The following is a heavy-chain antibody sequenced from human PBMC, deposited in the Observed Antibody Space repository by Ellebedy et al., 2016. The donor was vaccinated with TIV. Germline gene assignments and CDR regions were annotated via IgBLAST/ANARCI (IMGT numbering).Heavy chain of an antibody. D-gene: IGHD2-2*01. V-gene: IGHV4-59*01. CDR2: IFHTGGT. Sequence: MPSETLSLTCTVSGGSISGYYWSWIRQPPNKGLEWIGHIFHTGGTSYNSSVQSRISITLDKSKNQFSLTLNSVTAADTAVYHCARDFCSSTSCLNYFDYWGQGALVTVSS. CDR1: GGSISGYY. CDR3: ARDFCSSTSCLNYFDY. J-gene: IGHJ4*02.